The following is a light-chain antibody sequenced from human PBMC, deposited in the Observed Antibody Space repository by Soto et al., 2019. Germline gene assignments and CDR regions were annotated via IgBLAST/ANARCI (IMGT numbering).Light chain of an antibody. V-gene: IGLV2-8*01. CDR1: SSDVGDYNY. Sequence: QSPLTQPPSASGAPGQSVTISCTGSSSDVGDYNYVSWYQQRPGKAPKLIIYEVNKRPSGVPVLFSASKSGNTAPLTVSGLQADDVADYYSTSYACTNTVVFGGGTKGTVL. CDR2: EVN. CDR3: TSYACTNTVV. J-gene: IGLJ3*02.